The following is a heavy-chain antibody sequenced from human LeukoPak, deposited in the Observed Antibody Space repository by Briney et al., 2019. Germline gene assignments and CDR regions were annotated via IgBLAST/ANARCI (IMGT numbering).Heavy chain of an antibody. V-gene: IGHV4-38-2*02. CDR2: IYHSGST. Sequence: PSETLSLTCTVSGYSISSGYYWGWIRQPPGKGLEWIGSIYHSGSTYYNPSLKSRVTISVDTSKNQFSLKLSSVTAADTAVYYCARGGGGNFLTHDYWGQGTLVTVSS. CDR3: ARGGGGNFLTHDY. D-gene: IGHD4-23*01. J-gene: IGHJ4*02. CDR1: GYSISSGYY.